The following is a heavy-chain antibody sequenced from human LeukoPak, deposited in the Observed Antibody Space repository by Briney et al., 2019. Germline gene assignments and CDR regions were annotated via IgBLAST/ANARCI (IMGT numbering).Heavy chain of an antibody. D-gene: IGHD6-13*01. CDR1: GFTFSSYA. Sequence: PGGSLRLSCAASGFTFSSYAMSWVRQAPGKGLEWVSAISGSGGSTYYADSVKGRFTISRDNSKNTLYLQMNSLRAEHTAVYYCAKDRGGRQLVPFDYWGQGTLVTVSS. CDR3: AKDRGGRQLVPFDY. J-gene: IGHJ4*02. V-gene: IGHV3-23*01. CDR2: ISGSGGST.